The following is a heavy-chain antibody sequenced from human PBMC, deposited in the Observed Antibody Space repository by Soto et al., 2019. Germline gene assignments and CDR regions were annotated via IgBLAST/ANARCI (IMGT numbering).Heavy chain of an antibody. D-gene: IGHD4-17*01. J-gene: IGHJ4*02. Sequence: QVQLQESGPGLVKPSETLSFTCSVSGDSISRKYWSWLRQPAGGGLEWIGRIYTTGATNYNSSLKSRVSMSVDTSKNQFSLRLTSVTAADTAVYFCAMTVIAPSPYLDHWGQGLLVTVSS. V-gene: IGHV4-4*07. CDR3: AMTVIAPSPYLDH. CDR1: GDSISRKY. CDR2: IYTTGAT.